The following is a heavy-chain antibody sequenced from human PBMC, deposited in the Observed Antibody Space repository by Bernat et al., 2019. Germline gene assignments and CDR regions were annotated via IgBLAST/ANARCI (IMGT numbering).Heavy chain of an antibody. D-gene: IGHD2-2*01. CDR1: GFTVSNNY. CDR3: ARTFRGRSCSPTSCYDY. CDR2: IYSGGGT. J-gene: IGHJ4*02. V-gene: IGHV3-66*01. Sequence: EVQLVESGGGLVQPGGSLRLSCAVSGFTVSNNYMSWVRQAPGKGLEWVSVIYSGGGTHYIDSVKGRFTISRERSKNTVYLQMNSLRAEDTAGYYCARTFRGRSCSPTSCYDYWGQGTLVTVSS.